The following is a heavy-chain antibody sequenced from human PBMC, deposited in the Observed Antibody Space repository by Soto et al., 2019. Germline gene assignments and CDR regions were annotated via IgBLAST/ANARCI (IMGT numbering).Heavy chain of an antibody. CDR3: ATTGVLGGKFYYYYYMDV. D-gene: IGHD2-15*01. CDR2: FDPEDGET. Sequence: ASVKVSCKVSGYTLTELSMHWVRQAPGKGLEWMGGFDPEDGETIYAQKFQGRVTMTEDTSTDTAYMELSSLRSKDTAVYYCATTGVLGGKFYYYYYMDVWGKGTTVTVSS. J-gene: IGHJ6*03. V-gene: IGHV1-24*01. CDR1: GYTLTELS.